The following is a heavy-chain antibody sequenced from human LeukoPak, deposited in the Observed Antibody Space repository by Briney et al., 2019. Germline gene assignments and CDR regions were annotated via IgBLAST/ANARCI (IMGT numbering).Heavy chain of an antibody. CDR2: IDYSGST. V-gene: IGHV4-59*01. CDR3: ARYRSRGFDY. D-gene: IGHD3-16*02. Sequence: PSETLSLTCTVSGGSISSYYWSWIRQPPGKGLEWTGYIDYSGSTNYNPSLKSRVTISLDTSKNQFSLKLSSVTAADTAVYYCARYRSRGFDYWDQGTLVTVSS. CDR1: GGSISSYY. J-gene: IGHJ4*02.